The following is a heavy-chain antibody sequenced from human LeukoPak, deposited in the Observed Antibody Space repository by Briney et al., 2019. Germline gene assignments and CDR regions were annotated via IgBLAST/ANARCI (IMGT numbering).Heavy chain of an antibody. V-gene: IGHV3-15*01. J-gene: IGHJ6*02. CDR2: IKSKIDGGTI. Sequence: GGSLRLSCVASGFTFSDAWMSWVRQAPGKGLEWVGRIKSKIDGGTIDYGAPVKGRFTISRDDSRNTLYLQMNSLRAEDTAVYYCARDRSYCSGGSCYYYGMDVWGQGTTVTVSS. CDR3: ARDRSYCSGGSCYYYGMDV. D-gene: IGHD2-15*01. CDR1: GFTFSDAW.